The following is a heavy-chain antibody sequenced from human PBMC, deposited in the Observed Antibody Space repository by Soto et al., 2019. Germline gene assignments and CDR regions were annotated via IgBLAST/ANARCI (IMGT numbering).Heavy chain of an antibody. CDR2: IYYSGST. J-gene: IGHJ5*02. CDR3: ARSSITMVRGAPFRFDP. Sequence: SETLSLTCTVSGGSISSSSYYWGWIRQPPGKGLEWIGSIYYSGSTYYNPSLKSRVTISVDTSKNQFSLKLSSVTAADTAVYYCARSSITMVRGAPFRFDPWGQGTLVTVSS. V-gene: IGHV4-39*01. CDR1: GGSISSSSYY. D-gene: IGHD3-10*01.